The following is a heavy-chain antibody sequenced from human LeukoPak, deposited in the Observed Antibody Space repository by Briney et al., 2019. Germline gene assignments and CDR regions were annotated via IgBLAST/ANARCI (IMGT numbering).Heavy chain of an antibody. D-gene: IGHD3-16*02. V-gene: IGHV3-72*01. CDR1: GFTLSDYY. CDR3: ARDPFGGVIESPDY. J-gene: IGHJ2*01. Sequence: PGGSLRLSCATSGFTLSDYYMNWVRQAPGKGLEWVGRTRNKANSYITDYAASVKGRFTISRDDSKKSLYLQMNSLRAEDTAVYYCARDPFGGVIESPDYWGRGTLVTVSS. CDR2: TRNKANSYIT.